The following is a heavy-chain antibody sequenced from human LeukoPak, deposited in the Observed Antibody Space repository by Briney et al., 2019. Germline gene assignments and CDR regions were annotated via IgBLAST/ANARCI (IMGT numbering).Heavy chain of an antibody. CDR2: IYYSGST. V-gene: IGHV4-31*03. CDR1: GGSISSGGYY. D-gene: IGHD3-3*01. CDR3: ARGRGTYYDNWFDP. J-gene: IGHJ5*02. Sequence: SETLSLTCTVSGGSISSGGYYWSWIRQHPGKGLEWIGYIYYSGSTYYNPSLKSRVTISVDTSKNQFSLKLSSVTAADTAVYYCARGRGTYYDNWFDPWGQGTLVTVSS.